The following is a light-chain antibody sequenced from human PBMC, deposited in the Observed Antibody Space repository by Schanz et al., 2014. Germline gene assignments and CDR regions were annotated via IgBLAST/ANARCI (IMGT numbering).Light chain of an antibody. V-gene: IGLV2-8*01. J-gene: IGLJ1*01. Sequence: QSALTQPPSASGSPGQSVTISCTGTSSDVGGYNYVSWYQQHPGKGPKVMIYEVTKRPSGVPDRFSGSKSGNTASLTVSGLQAEDEGDYYCSSYTGSSPLFVFGTGTKLTVL. CDR2: EVT. CDR3: SSYTGSSPLFV. CDR1: SSDVGGYNY.